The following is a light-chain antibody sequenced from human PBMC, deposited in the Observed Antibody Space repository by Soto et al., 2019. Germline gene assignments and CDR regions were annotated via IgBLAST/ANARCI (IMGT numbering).Light chain of an antibody. CDR2: EVS. Sequence: QSVLTQPASVSGSPGQSITISCTGTTSDVGRYNYVSWYQQHPGEAPKLMIYEVSKRPSGVPDRFSGSKSGNTASLTVSGLQAEDEADYYCSSYAGTNNLLFGGGTKVTVL. J-gene: IGLJ2*01. CDR1: TSDVGRYNY. CDR3: SSYAGTNNLL. V-gene: IGLV2-8*01.